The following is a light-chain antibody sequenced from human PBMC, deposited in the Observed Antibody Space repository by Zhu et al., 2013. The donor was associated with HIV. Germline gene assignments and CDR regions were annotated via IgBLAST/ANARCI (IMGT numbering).Light chain of an antibody. CDR1: QSVSSN. Sequence: EIVMTQSPATLSVSPGERATLSCRASQSVSSNLAWYQQKPGQAPRLLIYGASSRATGIPDRFSGSGSGTDFTLTITSLQPEDVAIYHCQQYDSLPHTFGQGTKLEIK. CDR2: GAS. V-gene: IGKV3D-15*01. J-gene: IGKJ2*01. CDR3: QQYDSLPHT.